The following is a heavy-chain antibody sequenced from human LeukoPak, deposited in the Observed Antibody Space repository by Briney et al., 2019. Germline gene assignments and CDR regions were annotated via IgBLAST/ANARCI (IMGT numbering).Heavy chain of an antibody. D-gene: IGHD3-9*01. V-gene: IGHV4-34*01. J-gene: IGHJ2*01. CDR3: ARGNFRYFDWLLVWYFDL. CDR1: GGSFSGYY. Sequence: PSETLSLTCAVYGGSFSGYYWSWICQPPGKGLEWIGEINHSGSTNYNPSLKSRVTISVDTSKNQFSLKLSSVTAADTAVYYCARGNFRYFDWLLVWYFDLWGRGTLVTVSS. CDR2: INHSGST.